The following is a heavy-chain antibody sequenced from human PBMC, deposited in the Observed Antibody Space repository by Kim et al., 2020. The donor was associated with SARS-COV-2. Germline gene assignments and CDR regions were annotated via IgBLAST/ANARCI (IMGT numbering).Heavy chain of an antibody. D-gene: IGHD2-21*01. Sequence: SETLSLTCTVSGGAINTYNWGWIRQPAGRGLEWIGRLYPSGSSHYNPSLKSRATITRDASKNQFPLKLSSVPAADAAVYYCAGVLGVDCSLIFDCWGQGVLVAVSS. CDR3: AGVLGVDCSLIFDC. CDR1: GGAINTYN. J-gene: IGHJ4*02. V-gene: IGHV4-4*07. CDR2: LYPSGSS.